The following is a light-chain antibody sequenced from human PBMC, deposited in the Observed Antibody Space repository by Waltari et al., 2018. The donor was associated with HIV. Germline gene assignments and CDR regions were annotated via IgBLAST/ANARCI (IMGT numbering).Light chain of an antibody. CDR1: SSDVGSYYL. Sequence: QSALTQPASVSGSPGQSITISCTGTSSDVGSYYLVSWYQQHPGKAPKLMIYEVSKRPSGVSNRSSGSKSGNTASLTISGLQAEDEADYYCCSYAGSSTFVVFGGGTKLTVL. J-gene: IGLJ2*01. CDR2: EVS. CDR3: CSYAGSSTFVV. V-gene: IGLV2-23*02.